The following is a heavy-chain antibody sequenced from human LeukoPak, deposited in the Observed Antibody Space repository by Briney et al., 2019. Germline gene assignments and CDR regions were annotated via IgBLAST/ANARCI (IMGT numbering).Heavy chain of an antibody. CDR3: ARDSLPMAVTGPFDR. Sequence: PGGSLRLSCAASGFNFSSYGMHWVRQAPGKGLEWVTSIWFDGSNIHYADSVKGRVIISRDNSKSVLYLQMNSLRAEDTAIYYCARDSLPMAVTGPFDRWGQGALVTVSS. CDR2: IWFDGSNI. J-gene: IGHJ4*02. D-gene: IGHD6-19*01. V-gene: IGHV3-33*01. CDR1: GFNFSSYG.